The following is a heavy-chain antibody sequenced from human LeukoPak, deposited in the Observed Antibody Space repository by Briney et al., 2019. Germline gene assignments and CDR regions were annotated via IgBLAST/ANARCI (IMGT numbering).Heavy chain of an antibody. J-gene: IGHJ4*02. CDR1: GDAFTASY. CDR2: IKPNNGDT. Sequence: ASVKVSCKASGDAFTASYIHWVRQAPGQGLEWMGWIKPNNGDTNYAKKFQGRVTMTRDTSISTAYMELGRLRSHDTAVYYCARQMDRYSTYTSAWNAFAYWGQGTLVTVSS. D-gene: IGHD6-19*01. CDR3: ARQMDRYSTYTSAWNAFAY. V-gene: IGHV1-2*02.